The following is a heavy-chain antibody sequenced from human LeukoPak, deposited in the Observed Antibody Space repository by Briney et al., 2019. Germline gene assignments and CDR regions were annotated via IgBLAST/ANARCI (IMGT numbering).Heavy chain of an antibody. CDR1: GFTFSSYW. Sequence: PGGSLRLSCAASGFTFSSYWMSWVRQAPGKGLEWVANIKQDGSEKYYVDSVKGRFTISRDNAKNSLYLQMNSLRAEDTAVYYCARGVSSGWWGLFDYWGQGTLVTVSS. D-gene: IGHD6-19*01. J-gene: IGHJ4*02. V-gene: IGHV3-7*01. CDR3: ARGVSSGWWGLFDY. CDR2: IKQDGSEK.